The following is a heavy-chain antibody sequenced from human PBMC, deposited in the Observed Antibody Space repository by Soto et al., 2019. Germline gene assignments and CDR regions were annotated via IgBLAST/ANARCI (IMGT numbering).Heavy chain of an antibody. CDR1: GFTFSDYY. J-gene: IGHJ4*01. D-gene: IGHD3-3*01. CDR3: ARTSIFLVSYHSGY. Sequence: GGSLRLSCAASGFTFSDYYMTWIRQAPGKGLEWVSYINSGGGTIHYADSVKGRFTISRDNAKTSLYLQMNSLRAEDTAVYYCARTSIFLVSYHSGYWGNVTLVTISS. V-gene: IGHV3-11*01. CDR2: INSGGGTI.